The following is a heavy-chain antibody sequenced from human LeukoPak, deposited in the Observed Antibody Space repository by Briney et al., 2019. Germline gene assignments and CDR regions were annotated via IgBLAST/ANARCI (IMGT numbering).Heavy chain of an antibody. V-gene: IGHV1-46*01. CDR3: ARDLYYDSSGRYPISDY. CDR2: INPSGGST. Sequence: ASVKVSCKASGYTFTSYYMHWVRPAPGQGLEWMGIINPSGGSTSYAQKFQGRVTMTRDTSTSTVYMELSSLRSEDTAVYYCARDLYYDSSGRYPISDYWGQGTLVTVSS. CDR1: GYTFTSYY. D-gene: IGHD3-22*01. J-gene: IGHJ4*02.